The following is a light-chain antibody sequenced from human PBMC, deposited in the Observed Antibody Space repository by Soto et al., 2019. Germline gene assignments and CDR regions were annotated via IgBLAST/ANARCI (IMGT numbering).Light chain of an antibody. J-gene: IGKJ2*01. CDR1: QSVGSN. Sequence: EIVMTQSPATLSVSPGERATLSCRASQSVGSNLAWYQQKSGQAPMLLISGASTRATGIPARFSGSGSGTEFPLTISSLQSEDFAVYYCQQYNTWPSFGQGTKLEIK. V-gene: IGKV3-15*01. CDR2: GAS. CDR3: QQYNTWPS.